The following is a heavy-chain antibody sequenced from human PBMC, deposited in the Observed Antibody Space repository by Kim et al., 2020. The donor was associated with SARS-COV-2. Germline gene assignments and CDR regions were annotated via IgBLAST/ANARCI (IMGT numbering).Heavy chain of an antibody. CDR3: ARALTGYYDEGIGAFDY. Sequence: SETLSLTCTVSGGSISSYYWSWIRQPPGKGLEWIGYIYYSGSTNYNPSLKSRVTISVDTSKNQFSLKLSSVTAADTAVYYCARALTGYYDEGIGAFDYWGQGTLVTVSS. CDR2: IYYSGST. J-gene: IGHJ4*02. V-gene: IGHV4-59*01. CDR1: GGSISSYY. D-gene: IGHD3-9*01.